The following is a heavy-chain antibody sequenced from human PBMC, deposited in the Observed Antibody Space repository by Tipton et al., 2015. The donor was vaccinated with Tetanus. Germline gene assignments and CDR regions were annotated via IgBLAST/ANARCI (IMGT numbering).Heavy chain of an antibody. D-gene: IGHD1-1*01. CDR1: GFTFSDYS. Sequence: SLRLSCTASGFTFSDYSMNWVRQAPGKGLEWVSYISSTGNPRYYADFGQGRFTISRDSAKNSLYLEMNSLRDDDTAVHYCARVRQELAHDAFDLWGQGTLVTVSS. CDR2: ISSTGNPR. V-gene: IGHV3-48*02. CDR3: ARVRQELAHDAFDL. J-gene: IGHJ3*01.